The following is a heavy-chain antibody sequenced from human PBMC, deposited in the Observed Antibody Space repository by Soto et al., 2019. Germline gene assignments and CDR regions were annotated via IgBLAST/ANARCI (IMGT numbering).Heavy chain of an antibody. D-gene: IGHD6-19*01. CDR3: ATVYTVAGTHWFDP. CDR2: FDPEDGET. CDR1: GYTLTELS. J-gene: IGHJ5*02. V-gene: IGHV1-24*01. Sequence: EDSVKVSCKVSGYTLTELSMHWVRQAPGKGLEWMGGFDPEDGETIYAQKFQGRVTMTEDTSTDTAYMELSSLRSEDTAVYYCATVYTVAGTHWFDPWGQGTLVSVSS.